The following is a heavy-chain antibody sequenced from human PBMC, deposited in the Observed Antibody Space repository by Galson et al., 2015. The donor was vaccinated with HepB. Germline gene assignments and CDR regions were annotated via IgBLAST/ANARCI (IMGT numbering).Heavy chain of an antibody. CDR3: ARVNTIFGVVNSYYFDY. D-gene: IGHD3-3*01. Sequence: QSGAEVKRPGDSVRVSCKASGYTFTGYYMHWVRQAPGQGLEWMGWINPNSGGTNYAQKFQGRVTMTRDTSISTAYMELSRLRSDDTAVYYCARVNTIFGVVNSYYFDYWGQGTLVTVSS. J-gene: IGHJ4*02. V-gene: IGHV1-2*02. CDR1: GYTFTGYY. CDR2: INPNSGGT.